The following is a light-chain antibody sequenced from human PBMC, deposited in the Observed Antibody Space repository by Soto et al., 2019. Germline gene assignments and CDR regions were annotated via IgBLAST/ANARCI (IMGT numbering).Light chain of an antibody. Sequence: DIQMTQSPSSLSASVGDRVTITCRASQSISSYLNRYQQKPGKAPKLLIYAASSLQSGVPSRFSGSGSGTDFTLTISRPQHEDFATYYCQGSYSTPPSFGGGTKIEIK. V-gene: IGKV1-39*01. CDR2: AAS. CDR3: QGSYSTPPS. CDR1: QSISSY. J-gene: IGKJ4*01.